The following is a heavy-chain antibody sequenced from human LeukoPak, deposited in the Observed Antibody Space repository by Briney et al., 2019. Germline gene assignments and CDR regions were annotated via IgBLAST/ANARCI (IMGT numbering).Heavy chain of an antibody. CDR3: WREKQHSDGRYFDH. CDR2: MQSNGNS. CDR1: GVSISTYH. Sequence: SETLSLTCTVSGVSISTYHWNWIRQPPGKGLEWIGYMQSNGNSKYHPSLRRGATTFIDTTTSHVTQILSSRTAADAAVYYCWREKQHSDGRYFDHWGEG. J-gene: IGHJ4*02. V-gene: IGHV4-4*08. D-gene: IGHD2-15*01.